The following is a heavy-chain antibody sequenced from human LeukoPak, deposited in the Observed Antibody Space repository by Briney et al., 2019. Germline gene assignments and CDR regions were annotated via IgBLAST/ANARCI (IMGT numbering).Heavy chain of an antibody. CDR3: ARGPYSSVGFDY. Sequence: SETLSLTCTVSGGSISSGSYYWSWIRQPAGKGLEWIGRIYTSGSTNYNPSLKSRVTISVDTSKNQFSLKLSSVTAADTAVYYCARGPYSSVGFDYWGQGTLVTVSS. D-gene: IGHD6-25*01. V-gene: IGHV4-61*02. CDR2: IYTSGST. CDR1: GGSISSGSYY. J-gene: IGHJ4*02.